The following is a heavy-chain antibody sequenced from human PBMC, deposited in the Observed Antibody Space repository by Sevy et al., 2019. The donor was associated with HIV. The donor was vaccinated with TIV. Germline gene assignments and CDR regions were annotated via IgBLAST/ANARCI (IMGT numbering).Heavy chain of an antibody. D-gene: IGHD6-19*01. Sequence: GSLRLSCAASGLTFSSYAMSWVRQAPGKGLEWVSAISGSGGSTYYADSVKGRFTISRDNSKNTLYLQMNSLRAEDTAVYYCAKGGSWRIAVAGRGHFDYWGQGTLVTVSS. CDR3: AKGGSWRIAVAGRGHFDY. V-gene: IGHV3-23*01. CDR1: GLTFSSYA. J-gene: IGHJ4*02. CDR2: ISGSGGST.